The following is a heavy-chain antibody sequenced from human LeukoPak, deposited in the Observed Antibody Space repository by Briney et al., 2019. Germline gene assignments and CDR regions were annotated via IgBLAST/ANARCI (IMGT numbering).Heavy chain of an antibody. J-gene: IGHJ6*03. Sequence: SQTLSLTCTVSGGSISSGSYYWSWIRQPAGKGLEWIGRIYTSGSTNYNPSLKSRVTISVDTSKNQFSLKLSSVTAADTAVYYCARDGHSSSWYYYYMDVWGKGTTVTVSS. CDR2: IYTSGST. CDR3: ARDGHSSSWYYYYMDV. V-gene: IGHV4-61*02. CDR1: GGSISSGSYY. D-gene: IGHD6-13*01.